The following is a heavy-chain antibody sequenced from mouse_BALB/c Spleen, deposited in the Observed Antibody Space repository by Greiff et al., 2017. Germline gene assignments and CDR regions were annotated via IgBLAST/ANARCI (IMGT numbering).Heavy chain of an antibody. Sequence: EVKLQESGPSLVKPSQTLSLTCSVTGDSITSGYWNWIRKFPGNKLEYMGYISYSGSTYYNPSLKSRISITRDTSKNQYYLQLNSVTTEDTATYYCARFYGYALYAMDYWGQGTSVTVSS. CDR1: GDSITSGY. CDR3: ARFYGYALYAMDY. J-gene: IGHJ4*01. D-gene: IGHD2-2*01. CDR2: ISYSGST. V-gene: IGHV3-8*02.